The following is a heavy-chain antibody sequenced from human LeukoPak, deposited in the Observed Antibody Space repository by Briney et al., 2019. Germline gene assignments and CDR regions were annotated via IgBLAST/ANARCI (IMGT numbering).Heavy chain of an antibody. CDR1: GYIFTSYW. J-gene: IGHJ4*02. CDR2: IYPGDSDP. V-gene: IGHV5-51*01. D-gene: IGHD5-18*01. CDR3: ARLESYGYTGDFDY. Sequence: GESLKISCKGSGYIFTSYWIGWGRQVPGKGLEGMGIIYPGDSDPRYSPSFQGQVTISADKSISTAYLQWSSLKASDTAMYYCARLESYGYTGDFDYWGQGTLVTVSS.